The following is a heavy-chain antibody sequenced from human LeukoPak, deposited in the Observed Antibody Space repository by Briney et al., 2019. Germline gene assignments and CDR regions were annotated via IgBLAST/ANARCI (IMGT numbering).Heavy chain of an antibody. D-gene: IGHD6-19*01. CDR3: AKARTPYNSGFDY. CDR2: ITNSGGTT. Sequence: PGGSLRLSCAASGFTFSSYAMSWVRQAPGKGLEWVSAITNSGGTTYYADSVKGRFTISRDNSKNTLYLQMNSLGAEDTAVYYCAKARTPYNSGFDYWGQGTLVAVSS. CDR1: GFTFSSYA. V-gene: IGHV3-23*01. J-gene: IGHJ4*02.